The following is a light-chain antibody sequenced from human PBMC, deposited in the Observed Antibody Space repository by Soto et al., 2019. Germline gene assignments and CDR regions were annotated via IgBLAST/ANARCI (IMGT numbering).Light chain of an antibody. CDR2: STN. V-gene: IGLV8-61*01. Sequence: QTVVTQEPSFSVSPGRTVTLPCGLSSGSVSTSYYPSWYQQTPGQAPRTLIYSTNTRSSAVPDRFSGSILANKAALTITRARADYESVYDCALYRGTGIWMFGGGTKLTVL. CDR1: SGSVSTSYY. CDR3: ALYRGTGIWM. J-gene: IGLJ3*02.